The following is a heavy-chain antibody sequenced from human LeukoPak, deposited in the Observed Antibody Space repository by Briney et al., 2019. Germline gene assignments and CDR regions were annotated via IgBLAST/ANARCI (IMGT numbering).Heavy chain of an antibody. CDR3: AKAPDYSSGSIDY. D-gene: IGHD6-19*01. Sequence: GGSPRLSCAASGFTFSSYGMHWVRQAPGKGLEWVAVISYDGSNKYYADSVKGRFTISRDNSKNTLYLQMNSLRAEDTAVYYCAKAPDYSSGSIDYWGQGTLVTVSS. CDR1: GFTFSSYG. CDR2: ISYDGSNK. V-gene: IGHV3-30*18. J-gene: IGHJ4*02.